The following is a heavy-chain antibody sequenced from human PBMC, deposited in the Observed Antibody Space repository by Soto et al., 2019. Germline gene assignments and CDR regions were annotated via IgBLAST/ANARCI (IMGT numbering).Heavy chain of an antibody. CDR1: GFTFSKYA. Sequence: GGSLRLSCAASGFTFSKYAMHWVRQAPAKGLEWVAVISDGGRIKYYADSVKGRFTISRDNSKNTLHLQMNSLRAEDTAVYYCAREGGYGDYWNYFDYWGQGTLVTVSS. D-gene: IGHD4-17*01. J-gene: IGHJ4*02. CDR2: ISDGGRIK. CDR3: AREGGYGDYWNYFDY. V-gene: IGHV3-30*04.